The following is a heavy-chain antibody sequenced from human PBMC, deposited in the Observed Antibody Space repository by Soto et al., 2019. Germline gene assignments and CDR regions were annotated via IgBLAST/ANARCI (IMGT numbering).Heavy chain of an antibody. CDR3: ARAYSSSGVCDY. CDR1: GVSISSYY. D-gene: IGHD6-13*01. J-gene: IGHJ4*02. CDR2: LYYSGST. V-gene: IGHV4-59*01. Sequence: QVQLQESGPGLVKPSETLSLTCTVSGVSISSYYWSWIRQPPGKGLEWIGYLYYSGSTNYNPSLKSRVTISVDMSKHQFSLKLSSVTAADTAVYYCARAYSSSGVCDYWGQGTLVTVSS.